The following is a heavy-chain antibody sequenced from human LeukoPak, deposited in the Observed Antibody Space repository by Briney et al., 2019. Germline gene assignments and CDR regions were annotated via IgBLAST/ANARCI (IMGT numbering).Heavy chain of an antibody. J-gene: IGHJ3*02. Sequence: ASAKVSCKASGYTFTSYAINWVRQAPGQGLEYMGWTRTSTGSPTYAQGFTGRFVFSLDTSVNTAYLQISSLKAEDTAVYYCARDLDSAAFDIWGQGTMVTVSS. V-gene: IGHV7-4-1*02. CDR1: GYTFTSYA. CDR3: ARDLDSAAFDI. D-gene: IGHD2-15*01. CDR2: TRTSTGSP.